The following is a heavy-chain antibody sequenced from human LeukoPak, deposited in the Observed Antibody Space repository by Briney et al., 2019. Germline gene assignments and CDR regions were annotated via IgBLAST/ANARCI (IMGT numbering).Heavy chain of an antibody. Sequence: GGSLRLSCAASGFTVSSNYMSWVRQAPGKGLEWVSVIYSGGSTYYADSVKGRFTISRDNANNSLYLQMNSLRAEDTAVYYCARAWSRVDPFDIWGQGTMVTVSS. J-gene: IGHJ3*02. CDR1: GFTVSSNY. CDR2: IYSGGST. V-gene: IGHV3-66*01. CDR3: ARAWSRVDPFDI. D-gene: IGHD2-8*02.